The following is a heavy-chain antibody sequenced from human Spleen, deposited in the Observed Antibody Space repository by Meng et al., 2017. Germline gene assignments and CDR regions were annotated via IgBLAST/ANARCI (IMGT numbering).Heavy chain of an antibody. V-gene: IGHV4-34*01. D-gene: IGHD6-13*01. Sequence: QVQLQQWGAGLLKPPETLSLTCGVYGGSFSGYSWNWIRQPPGKGLEWIGEINHRGRTNYNPSLKSRVTISVDTSKNQFSLKLSSMTAADTALYYCARATVGTGWFDPWGQGTLVTVSS. CDR2: INHRGRT. CDR3: ARATVGTGWFDP. J-gene: IGHJ5*02. CDR1: GGSFSGYS.